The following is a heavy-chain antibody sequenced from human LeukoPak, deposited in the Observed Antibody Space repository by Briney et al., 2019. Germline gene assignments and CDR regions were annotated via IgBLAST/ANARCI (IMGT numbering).Heavy chain of an antibody. Sequence: PGGSLRLSCAASGFTFHNNGMSWVRQAPGKGLEWVSYISSSGSTIYYADSVKGRFTISRDNAKNSLYLQMNSLRAEDTAVYYCARVARDSSSWYYYYYMDVWGKGTTVTVSS. CDR2: ISSSGSTI. CDR1: GFTFHNNG. D-gene: IGHD6-13*01. J-gene: IGHJ6*03. CDR3: ARVARDSSSWYYYYYMDV. V-gene: IGHV3-48*04.